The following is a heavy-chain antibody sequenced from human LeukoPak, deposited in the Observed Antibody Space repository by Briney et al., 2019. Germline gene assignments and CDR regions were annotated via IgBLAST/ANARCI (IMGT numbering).Heavy chain of an antibody. CDR3: AKDFNTVTTLDS. D-gene: IGHD4-17*01. CDR1: GFTFSSYG. Sequence: GGSLRVPCAASGFTFSSYGMHWVRQAPGKGLEWVAVISYDGRQTYYADSVKGRFTISRDNSKSTVYLQMNSLTTDDTAVYSCAKDFNTVTTLDSWGQGTLVTVTS. CDR2: ISYDGRQT. V-gene: IGHV3-30*18. J-gene: IGHJ4*02.